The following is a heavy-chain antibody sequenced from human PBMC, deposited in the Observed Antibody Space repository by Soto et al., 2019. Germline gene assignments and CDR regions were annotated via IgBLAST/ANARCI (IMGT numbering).Heavy chain of an antibody. D-gene: IGHD3-3*01. V-gene: IGHV3-7*01. CDR2: IKQDGSEK. CDR1: GFTFSSYW. Sequence: GGSLRLSCAASGFTFSSYWMSWVRQAPGKGLELVANIKQDGSEKYYVDSVKGRFTISRDNAKNSLYLQMNSLRAEDTAVYYCAKESRGTIFGVVIIPYYYYYYMDVWGKGTTVTVSS. J-gene: IGHJ6*03. CDR3: AKESRGTIFGVVIIPYYYYYYMDV.